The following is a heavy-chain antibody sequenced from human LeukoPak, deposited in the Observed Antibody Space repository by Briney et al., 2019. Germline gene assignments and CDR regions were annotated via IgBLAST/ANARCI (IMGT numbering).Heavy chain of an antibody. D-gene: IGHD5-24*01. CDR3: TRDQMNY. Sequence: PGGSLRLSCTASEFNVSSDYMGWGRQAPGKGLEWVSLIFSNGDTHYADSVKGRFTISRDTSKNTVSLQMNSLRVEDTAMYYCTRDQMNYWGQRTLVTVSS. J-gene: IGHJ4*02. V-gene: IGHV3-53*01. CDR1: EFNVSSDY. CDR2: IFSNGDT.